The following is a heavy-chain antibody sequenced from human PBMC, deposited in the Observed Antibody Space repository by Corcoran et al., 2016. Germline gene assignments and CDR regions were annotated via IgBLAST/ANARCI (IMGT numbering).Heavy chain of an antibody. CDR1: GYSFATYW. CDR3: VGHADEGGASGPPDY. CDR2: IYPLDSDT. D-gene: IGHD1-26*01. J-gene: IGHJ4*02. V-gene: IGHV5-51*01. Sequence: EVQLVQSGAEVKKPGESLKISCKGSGYSFATYWIGWVRQMPGQGLEWMGIIYPLDSDTRYSPSFQGQVTMSADKSINTAYLQWSSLKASDTTIYYCVGHADEGGASGPPDYWGQGTLVTVSS.